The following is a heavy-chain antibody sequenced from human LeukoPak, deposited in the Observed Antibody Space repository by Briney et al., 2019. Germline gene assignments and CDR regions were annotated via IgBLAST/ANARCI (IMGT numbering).Heavy chain of an antibody. V-gene: IGHV3-21*01. CDR3: ARGIFYYGSGSYHY. CDR2: ISSSSSYI. J-gene: IGHJ4*02. CDR1: GFTFGGYS. Sequence: SGGSLRLSCAASGFTFGGYSMNWVRQAPGKGLEWVSSISSSSSYIYCADSVKGRFTTSRDNAKNSLYLQMNSLRAEDTAVYYCARGIFYYGSGSYHYWGQGTLVTVSS. D-gene: IGHD3-10*01.